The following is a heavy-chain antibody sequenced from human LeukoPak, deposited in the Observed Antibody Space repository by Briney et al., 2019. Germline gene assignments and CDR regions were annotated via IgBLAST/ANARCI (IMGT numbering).Heavy chain of an antibody. D-gene: IGHD2-2*01. CDR2: ISAYNGNT. CDR3: ARTFPDKIAVPAAVDY. CDR1: GYTFTSYG. J-gene: IGHJ4*02. V-gene: IGHV1-18*01. Sequence: ASVKVSCKASGYTFTSYGISWVRQAPGQGLEWMGWISAYNGNTNYAQKLQGRVTMTTDTSTSTAYMELRSLRSDDTAVYYCARTFPDKIAVPAAVDYWGQGTLVTVSS.